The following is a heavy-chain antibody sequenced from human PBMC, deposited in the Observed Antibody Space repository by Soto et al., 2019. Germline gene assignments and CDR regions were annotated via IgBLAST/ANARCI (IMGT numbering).Heavy chain of an antibody. Sequence: PGGSLRLSCTGSGFPFDDFAINWVRQAPGKGLEWVGLIRNQSYQETTEYAAAVKGRFTISRDNAKNSLSLQMSSLRVEDTAVYYCAKLAFGSGNYWGQGTLVTVSS. D-gene: IGHD3-10*01. CDR1: GFPFDDFA. J-gene: IGHJ4*02. CDR2: IRNQSYQETT. CDR3: AKLAFGSGNY. V-gene: IGHV3-49*04.